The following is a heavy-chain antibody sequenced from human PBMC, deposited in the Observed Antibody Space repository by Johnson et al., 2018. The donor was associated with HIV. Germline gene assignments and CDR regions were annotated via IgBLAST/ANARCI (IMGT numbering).Heavy chain of an antibody. CDR1: GFTFSSYA. V-gene: IGHV3-30*04. D-gene: IGHD5-18*01. CDR2: TAYDGSNR. J-gene: IGHJ3*02. CDR3: ARDIAIQLWSHDAFDI. Sequence: QVQLVESGGSVVQPGRSLRLSCAASGFTFSSYAMHWVRQAPGKGLEWVAVTAYDGSNRYYADSVKGRFTISRDNAKNSLYLQMNSLRAEDTAVYYCARDIAIQLWSHDAFDIWGQGTMVTVSS.